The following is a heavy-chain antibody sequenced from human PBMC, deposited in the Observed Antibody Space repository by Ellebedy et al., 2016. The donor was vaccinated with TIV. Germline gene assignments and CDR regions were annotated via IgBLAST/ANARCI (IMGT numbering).Heavy chain of an antibody. V-gene: IGHV4-34*01. J-gene: IGHJ5*02. CDR2: INHSGST. Sequence: GSLRLSXAVYGGSFSGYYWSWIRQPPGKGLEWIGEINHSGSTNYNPSLKSRVTISVDTSKNQFSLKLSSVTAADTAVYYCARGRLRIAAAGTRGNWFNPWGQGTLVTVSS. CDR1: GGSFSGYY. CDR3: ARGRLRIAAAGTRGNWFNP. D-gene: IGHD6-13*01.